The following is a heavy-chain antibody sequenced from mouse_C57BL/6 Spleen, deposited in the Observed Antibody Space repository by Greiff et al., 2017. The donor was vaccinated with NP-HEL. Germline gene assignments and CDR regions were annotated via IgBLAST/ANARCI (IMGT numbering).Heavy chain of an antibody. V-gene: IGHV1-53*01. CDR3: ARSEYREAWVAY. CDR2: INPSNGGT. D-gene: IGHD2-10*02. Sequence: VQLQQSGTELVKPGASVKLSCKASGYTFTSYWMHWVKQRPGQGLEWIGNINPSNGGTNYNEKFKSKATLTVDKSSSTAYMQLSSLTSEDSAVYYCARSEYREAWVAYWGQGTLVTVSA. J-gene: IGHJ3*01. CDR1: GYTFTSYW.